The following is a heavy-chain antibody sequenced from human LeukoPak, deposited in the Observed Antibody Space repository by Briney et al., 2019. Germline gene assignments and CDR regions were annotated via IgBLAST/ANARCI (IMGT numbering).Heavy chain of an antibody. J-gene: IGHJ4*02. D-gene: IGHD3-10*01. Sequence: KSSETLSLTCTVSGGSISSYYWSWIRQPPGKGLEWIGYIYYSGSTNYNPSLKSRVTISVDTSKNQFSLKLSSVTAADTAVYYCARGHGSGSPRRYFDYWGQGTLVTVSS. CDR2: IYYSGST. CDR1: GGSISSYY. CDR3: ARGHGSGSPRRYFDY. V-gene: IGHV4-59*01.